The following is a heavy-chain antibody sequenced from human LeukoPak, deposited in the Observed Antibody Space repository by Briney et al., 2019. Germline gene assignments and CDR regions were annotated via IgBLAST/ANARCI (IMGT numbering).Heavy chain of an antibody. CDR2: ISSSSSYI. CDR3: ASSPGAPVVTTSYGFDY. D-gene: IGHD4-23*01. CDR1: GFTFSSYS. Sequence: GGSLRLSCAASGFTFSSYSMNWVRQAPGKGLEWVSPISSSSSYIYYADSVKGRFTISRDNAKNSLYLQMNSLRAEDTAVYYCASSPGAPVVTTSYGFDYWGQGTLVTVSS. J-gene: IGHJ4*02. V-gene: IGHV3-21*01.